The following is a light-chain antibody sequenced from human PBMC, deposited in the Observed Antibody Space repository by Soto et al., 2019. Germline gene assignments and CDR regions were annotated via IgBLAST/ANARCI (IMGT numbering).Light chain of an antibody. CDR2: GAS. CDR3: QQYENSPIT. V-gene: IGKV3-20*01. Sequence: EIVLTQSPGILSLSPGERASLSCGASQSITSSFLAWYQQKPGQAPRLLIYGASSRATGIPDRFSGTGSETDFTLTINRLGPEDFAVYYCQQYENSPITFGQGTRLEIK. CDR1: QSITSSF. J-gene: IGKJ5*01.